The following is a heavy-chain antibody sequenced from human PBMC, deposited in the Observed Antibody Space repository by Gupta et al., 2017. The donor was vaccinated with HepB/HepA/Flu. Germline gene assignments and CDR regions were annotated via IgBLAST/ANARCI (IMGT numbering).Heavy chain of an antibody. J-gene: IGHJ4*02. CDR2: IKSKTDGGTT. Sequence: EVQLVESGGGLVNHGGSLRLSCAASGFTFSNAWMSWVRQAPGKGLEWVGRIKSKTDGGTTDYAAPVKGRFTISRDDSKNTLYLQMNSLKTEDTAVYYCTTYYDFWSGWAYWGQGTLVTVSS. V-gene: IGHV3-15*01. CDR3: TTYYDFWSGWAY. CDR1: GFTFSNAW. D-gene: IGHD3-3*01.